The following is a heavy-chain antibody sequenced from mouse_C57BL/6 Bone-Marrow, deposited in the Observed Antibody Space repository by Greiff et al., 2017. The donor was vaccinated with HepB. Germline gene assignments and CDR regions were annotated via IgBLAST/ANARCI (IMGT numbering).Heavy chain of an antibody. CDR3: TGDSSGYVGFAY. CDR2: IDPENGDT. Sequence: VQLQQSGAELVRPGASVKLSCTASGFNIKDDYMHWVKQRPEQGLEWIGWIDPENGDTEYASKFQGKATITADTSSNTAYLQRSSLTSEDTAGYYCTGDSSGYVGFAYWGQGTLVTVSA. J-gene: IGHJ3*01. V-gene: IGHV14-4*01. CDR1: GFNIKDDY. D-gene: IGHD3-2*02.